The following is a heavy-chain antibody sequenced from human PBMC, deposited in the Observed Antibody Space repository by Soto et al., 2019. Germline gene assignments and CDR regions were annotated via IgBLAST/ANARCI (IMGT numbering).Heavy chain of an antibody. Sequence: GGSLRLSCAASGFTFSSYAMSWVRQAPGKGLEWVSAISGSGGSTYYADSVKGRFTISRDNSKNTLYLQMNSLRAEDTAVYYCAKCPDPGIKSPVIRYYFDYWGQGTMVTVYS. CDR3: AKCPDPGIKSPVIRYYFDY. CDR1: GFTFSSYA. CDR2: ISGSGGST. V-gene: IGHV3-23*01. D-gene: IGHD3-10*01. J-gene: IGHJ4*02.